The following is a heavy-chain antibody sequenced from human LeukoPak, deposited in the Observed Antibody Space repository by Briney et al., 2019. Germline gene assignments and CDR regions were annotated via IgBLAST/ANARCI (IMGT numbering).Heavy chain of an antibody. CDR1: GFSFSIYD. CDR2: IGTAGAT. V-gene: IGHV3-13*01. D-gene: IGHD3-10*01. J-gene: IGHJ3*02. CDR3: ARDLPRILWFGESRHDAFDI. Sequence: PGGSLRLSCAASGFSFSIYDMHWVRQATGKGLEWVSGIGTAGATYSSDSVNGRLTISRENDLNSLYLQMNRLRAGGTAVYYCARDLPRILWFGESRHDAFDIWGQGTMVTVSS.